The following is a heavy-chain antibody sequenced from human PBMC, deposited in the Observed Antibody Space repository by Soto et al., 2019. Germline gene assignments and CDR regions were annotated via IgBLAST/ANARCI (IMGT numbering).Heavy chain of an antibody. CDR3: ARAGCDGGSCYTLVGLRYGMDV. J-gene: IGHJ6*02. D-gene: IGHD2-15*01. Sequence: QVQLVESGGGVVQPGRSLRLSCAASGFTFSSYAMHWVRQAPGKGLEWVAVISYDGSNKYYADSVKGRFTISRDNSSNTLYLQMNSRRAEETAVYYCARAGCDGGSCYTLVGLRYGMDVWGQGTTVTVSS. CDR1: GFTFSSYA. CDR2: ISYDGSNK. V-gene: IGHV3-30-3*01.